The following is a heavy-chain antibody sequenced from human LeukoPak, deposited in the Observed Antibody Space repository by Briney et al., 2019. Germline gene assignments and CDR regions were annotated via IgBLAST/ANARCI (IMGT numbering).Heavy chain of an antibody. V-gene: IGHV4-59*01. CDR1: GGSIISYY. J-gene: IGHJ4*02. CDR3: ARVGRGSFDY. D-gene: IGHD3-16*01. Sequence: SETLSLTCSVSGGSIISYYWSWIRQPPGRGLEWMGYNSYSGNTTYNPSLKSRGTISVDTSKNHFSLNLSSVTAADTAVYYCARVGRGSFDYWGQGTLVTGSS. CDR2: NSYSGNT.